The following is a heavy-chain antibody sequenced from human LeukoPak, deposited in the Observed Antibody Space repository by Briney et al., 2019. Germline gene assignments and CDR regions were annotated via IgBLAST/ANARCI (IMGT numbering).Heavy chain of an antibody. V-gene: IGHV3-23*01. Sequence: GGSLRLSCAASGFTFNSYAMSAVRQAPGKGLEWVAGLIGSGGRTYYADSVKGRFTISRDNSRNTLYLQMNSLRAEDTAVYYCTRPHVDGAYYFFQYWGQGTLVTVSP. D-gene: IGHD3-22*01. J-gene: IGHJ4*02. CDR1: GFTFNSYA. CDR2: LIGSGGRT. CDR3: TRPHVDGAYYFFQY.